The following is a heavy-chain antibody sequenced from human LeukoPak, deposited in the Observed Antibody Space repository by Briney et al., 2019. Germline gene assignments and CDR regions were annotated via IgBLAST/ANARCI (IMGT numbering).Heavy chain of an antibody. CDR1: GFTFSSYS. CDR3: ARDYAGGQNWFDP. V-gene: IGHV3-21*04. J-gene: IGHJ5*02. CDR2: ISSSSSYI. D-gene: IGHD3-16*01. Sequence: GGSLRLSCAASGFTFSSYSMNWVRQAPGKGLEWVSSISSSSSYIYYADSVKGRFTISRDNSKNTLYLQMNSLRAEDTAVYYCARDYAGGQNWFDPWGQGTLVTVSS.